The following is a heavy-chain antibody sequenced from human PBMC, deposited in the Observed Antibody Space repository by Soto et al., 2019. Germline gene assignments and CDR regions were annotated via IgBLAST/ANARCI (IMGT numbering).Heavy chain of an antibody. CDR1: GFSINSSSYY. CDR3: ARQPVGVFDY. D-gene: IGHD1-26*01. CDR2: IYYSGST. J-gene: IGHJ4*02. Sequence: SETLSLTCTVSGFSINSSSYYWGWIRQPPGKGLEWIGSIYYSGSTYYNPSLKSRVTISVDTSKNQFSLKLTSVTAAETAVYYCARQPVGVFDYWGQGTLVTVSS. V-gene: IGHV4-39*01.